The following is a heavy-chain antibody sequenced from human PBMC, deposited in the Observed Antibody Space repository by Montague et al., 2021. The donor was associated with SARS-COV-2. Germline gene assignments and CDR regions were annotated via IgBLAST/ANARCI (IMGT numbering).Heavy chain of an antibody. CDR2: IYYTGST. CDR1: GDSISYRSYY. J-gene: IGHJ6*02. CDR3: ARDNYGDWGYYGLDV. Sequence: SETLSLTRTVSGDSISYRSYYWGWIRQPPGKGLEWLGYIYYTGSTKYSPSLKSRVTISMDTSRDQLSLRLKSVTAADTAVYYCARDNYGDWGYYGLDVWGQGTTVIVSS. D-gene: IGHD4-17*01. V-gene: IGHV4-61*01.